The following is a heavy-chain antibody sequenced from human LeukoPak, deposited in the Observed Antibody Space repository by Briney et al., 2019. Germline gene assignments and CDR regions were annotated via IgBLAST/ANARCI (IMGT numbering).Heavy chain of an antibody. Sequence: GGSLRLSCAASGFTFSSYAMSWVRQAPGGGLEWVSAIGGSGDKTYHADSVKGRFTISRDNSDNKVSLQMDSLRAEDTAVYFCAKDTTAWWYHRAYMNVWGKGTTVTVSS. J-gene: IGHJ6*03. CDR2: IGGSGDKT. D-gene: IGHD2-15*01. CDR1: GFTFSSYA. V-gene: IGHV3-23*01. CDR3: AKDTTAWWYHRAYMNV.